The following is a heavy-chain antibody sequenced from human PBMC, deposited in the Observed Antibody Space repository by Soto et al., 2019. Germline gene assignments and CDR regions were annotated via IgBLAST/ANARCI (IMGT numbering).Heavy chain of an antibody. D-gene: IGHD1-26*01. V-gene: IGHV3-30*18. J-gene: IGHJ6*02. Sequence: QVQLLESGGGVVQPGRSLRLSCVASGFTLTNNCMHWVRQAPGQGLEWVAVISADGSSKYYGDSVRGRFTISRDNSKNTLFLEMNSLRSEDTAVYYCAKDRGLAESGRWSHYYYGMDVWGQGTTVTVSS. CDR1: GFTLTNNC. CDR3: AKDRGLAESGRWSHYYYGMDV. CDR2: ISADGSSK.